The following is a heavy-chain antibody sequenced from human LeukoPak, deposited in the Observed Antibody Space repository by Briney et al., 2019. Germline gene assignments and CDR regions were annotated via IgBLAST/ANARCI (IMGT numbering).Heavy chain of an antibody. CDR1: GGSFSGYY. CDR3: ARGVWVVVVPAAAPYFDY. Sequence: SETLSLTCAVYGGSFSGYYWSWIRHPPGKGLEWIGEINHSGSTNYNPSLKSRVTISVDTSKNQFSLKLSSVTAADTAVYYCARGVWVVVVPAAAPYFDYWGQGTLVTVSS. CDR2: INHSGST. V-gene: IGHV4-34*01. J-gene: IGHJ4*02. D-gene: IGHD2-2*01.